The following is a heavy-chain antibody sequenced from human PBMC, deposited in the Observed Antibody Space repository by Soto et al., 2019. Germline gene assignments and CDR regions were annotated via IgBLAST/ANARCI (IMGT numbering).Heavy chain of an antibody. CDR3: ARGQGVGFKYYFDS. D-gene: IGHD2-8*01. CDR2: ISGSGSNI. V-gene: IGHV3-48*02. Sequence: AETLRLTCTVSGFTFSNYNYYWVRKRPGKGLEWVSYISGSGSNIYCADSVKGRFTISRDNAKKSLYLQMNSLRDEDTAVYYCARGQGVGFKYYFDSWGQGTLVTVSS. J-gene: IGHJ4*02. CDR1: GFTFSNYN.